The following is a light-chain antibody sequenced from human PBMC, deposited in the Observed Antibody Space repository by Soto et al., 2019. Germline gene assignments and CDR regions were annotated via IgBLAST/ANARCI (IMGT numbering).Light chain of an antibody. CDR2: KAS. Sequence: EIPMTQSPSTLSASVGDRVTITCRASHSISSWLAWYQQKPGKAPKLLIYKASSLESGVPSRFSGSGSGTEFTLTISSLQPDDFATYYCQQYNSYPCTFGQGTKVEIK. V-gene: IGKV1-5*03. J-gene: IGKJ1*01. CDR3: QQYNSYPCT. CDR1: HSISSW.